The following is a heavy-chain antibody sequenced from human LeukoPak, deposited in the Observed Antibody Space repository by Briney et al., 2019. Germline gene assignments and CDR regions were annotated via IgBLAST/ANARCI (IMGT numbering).Heavy chain of an antibody. CDR2: INPNSAGT. V-gene: IGHV1-2*02. Sequence: ASVKVSCKASGYTFTGYYMHWVRQAPGQGLEWMGWINPNSAGTNYAQKFQGRVTMTRDTSISTAYMELSRLRSDDTAVYYCARDSTSSGWPFFDYWGQGTLVTVSP. CDR1: GYTFTGYY. CDR3: ARDSTSSGWPFFDY. J-gene: IGHJ4*02. D-gene: IGHD6-19*01.